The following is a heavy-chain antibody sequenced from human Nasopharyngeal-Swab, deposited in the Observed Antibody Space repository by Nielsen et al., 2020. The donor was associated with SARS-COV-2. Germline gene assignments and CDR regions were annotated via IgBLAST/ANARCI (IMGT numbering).Heavy chain of an antibody. CDR1: GYTFTSYY. CDR3: ARDLTATVTTNCYYGMDV. Sequence: ASVKVSCKASGYTFTSYYMHWVRQAPGQGLEWMGIINPSGGSTSYAQKFQGRVTMTRDTSTSTVYMELSSLRSEDTAVYYCARDLTATVTTNCYYGMDVWGQGTTVTVSS. V-gene: IGHV1-46*01. D-gene: IGHD4-17*01. J-gene: IGHJ6*02. CDR2: INPSGGST.